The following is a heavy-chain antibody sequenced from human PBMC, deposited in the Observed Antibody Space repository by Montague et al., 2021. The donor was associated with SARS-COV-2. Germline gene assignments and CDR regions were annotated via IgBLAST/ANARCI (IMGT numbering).Heavy chain of an antibody. CDR3: ARGLWFGELLSLYYYYGMDV. CDR1: GDSVSSNSVA. J-gene: IGHJ6*02. Sequence: CAISGDSVSSNSVAWNWIRQSPSRGLEWLGRTYYRSKWYNDYAVSVKSRITINPDTSKNQFSLQLNSVTPEDTAVYYCARGLWFGELLSLYYYYGMDVWGQGTTVTVSS. D-gene: IGHD3-10*01. CDR2: TYYRSKWYN. V-gene: IGHV6-1*01.